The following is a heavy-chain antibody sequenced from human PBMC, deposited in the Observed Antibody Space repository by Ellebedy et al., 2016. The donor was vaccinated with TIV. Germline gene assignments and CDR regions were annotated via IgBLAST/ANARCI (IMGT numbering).Heavy chain of an antibody. CDR1: GGSISSSNW. CDR3: ARDGGEMGLLNY. Sequence: SETLSLTXAVSGGSISSSNWWSWVRQPPGKGLEWIGEIYHSGSTNYNPSLKSRVTISVDKSKNQFSLKLSSVTAADTAVYYCARDGGEMGLLNYWGQGTLVTVSS. D-gene: IGHD5-24*01. CDR2: IYHSGST. V-gene: IGHV4-4*02. J-gene: IGHJ4*02.